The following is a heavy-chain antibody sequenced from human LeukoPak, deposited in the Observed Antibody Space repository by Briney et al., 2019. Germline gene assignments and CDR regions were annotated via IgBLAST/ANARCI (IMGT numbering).Heavy chain of an antibody. V-gene: IGHV3-48*01. CDR3: ARDYKYAFDN. Sequence: PGGSLRLSCAASGFRLSDYSMNWVRQAPGKGLEWISYIGISSGNTKYADSVKGRFSISGDKARNSLYLQMNSLRVEDTAVYYCARDYKYAFDNWGQGTLVTVSS. J-gene: IGHJ4*02. CDR1: GFRLSDYS. D-gene: IGHD5-24*01. CDR2: IGISSGNT.